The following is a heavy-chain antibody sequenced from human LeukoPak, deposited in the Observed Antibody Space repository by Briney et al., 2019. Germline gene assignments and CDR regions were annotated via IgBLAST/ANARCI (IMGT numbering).Heavy chain of an antibody. V-gene: IGHV3-49*04. CDR2: IRSKAYGGTT. CDR1: GGTFSSYA. Sequence: SCKASGGTFSSYAISWVRQAPGKGLEWVGFIRSKAYGGTTEYAASVKGRFTISRDDSKSIAYLQMNSLKTEDTAVYYCTRDVYGDYGVYWGQGTLVTVSS. D-gene: IGHD4-17*01. J-gene: IGHJ4*02. CDR3: TRDVYGDYGVY.